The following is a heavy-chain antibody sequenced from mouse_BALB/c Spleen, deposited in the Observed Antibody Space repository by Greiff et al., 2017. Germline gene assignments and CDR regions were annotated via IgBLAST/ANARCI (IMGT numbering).Heavy chain of an antibody. CDR2: INPSSGYT. CDR3: ARRGRGFAY. D-gene: IGHD3-3*01. Sequence: VQLQESAAELARPGASVKMSCKASGYTFTSYTMHWVKQRPGQGLEWIGYINPSSGYTEYNQKFKDKTTLTADKSSSTAYMQLSSLTSEDSAVYYCARRGRGFAYWGQGTLVTVSA. J-gene: IGHJ3*01. CDR1: GYTFTSYT. V-gene: IGHV1-4*02.